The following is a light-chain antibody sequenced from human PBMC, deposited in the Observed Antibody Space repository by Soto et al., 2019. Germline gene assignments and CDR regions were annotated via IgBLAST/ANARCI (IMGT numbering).Light chain of an antibody. J-gene: IGKJ1*01. CDR2: GAS. CDR1: QSISRY. Sequence: EIVLTPSPGTLSLSPRERTTLSCRASQSISRYLAWYQQKPGQAPRLLISGASSRAADIPDRFSGSGSGTDFTLTINRLEPEDFAVYYCQQYDRSPRTVGQGGKVAIK. V-gene: IGKV3-20*01. CDR3: QQYDRSPRT.